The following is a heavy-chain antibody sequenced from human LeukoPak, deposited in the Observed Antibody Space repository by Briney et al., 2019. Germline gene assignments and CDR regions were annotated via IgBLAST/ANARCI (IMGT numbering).Heavy chain of an antibody. Sequence: SETLSLTCTVSGGSISSGSYYWSWIRQPAGKGLEWIGRIYTSGSTNYNPSLKSRVTISVDTSKNQFSLKLSSVTAADTAVYYCARDLFSYGYTYYYYYMDVWGKGTTVTVSS. J-gene: IGHJ6*03. D-gene: IGHD5-18*01. V-gene: IGHV4-61*02. CDR2: IYTSGST. CDR1: GGSISSGSYY. CDR3: ARDLFSYGYTYYYYYMDV.